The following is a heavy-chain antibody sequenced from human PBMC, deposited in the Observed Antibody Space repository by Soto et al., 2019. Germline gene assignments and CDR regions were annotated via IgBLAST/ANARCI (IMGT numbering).Heavy chain of an antibody. CDR3: THDSSGYPDY. CDR2: SRSKAYGGTT. D-gene: IGHD3-22*01. Sequence: GGSRRLSGTASGLAVGDYAMSWVRQAPGKGLEWVGFSRSKAYGGTTEYAASVKGRFTISRDDSKSIAYLQMNSLKTEDTAVYYCTHDSSGYPDYWGQGNLVTGSS. J-gene: IGHJ4*02. CDR1: GLAVGDYA. V-gene: IGHV3-49*04.